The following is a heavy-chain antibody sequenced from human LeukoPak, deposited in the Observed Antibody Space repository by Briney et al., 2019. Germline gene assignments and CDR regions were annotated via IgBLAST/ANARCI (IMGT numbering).Heavy chain of an antibody. Sequence: PGRSLRLSCAASGFTFSSYWMTWVRQAPGKGLEWVANIKQDGSETYYVDSVKGRFTISRDNAKNSLYLQMNSLRAEDTAVYYCAGDNIPRYSSGLDYFDYWGQGTLVTVSS. D-gene: IGHD6-19*01. J-gene: IGHJ4*02. CDR2: IKQDGSET. CDR3: AGDNIPRYSSGLDYFDY. V-gene: IGHV3-7*01. CDR1: GFTFSSYW.